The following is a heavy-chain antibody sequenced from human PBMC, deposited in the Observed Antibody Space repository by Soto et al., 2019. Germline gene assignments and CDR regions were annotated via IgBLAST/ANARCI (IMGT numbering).Heavy chain of an antibody. CDR3: ASGQDYGDYPYLYY. V-gene: IGHV4-31*01. CDR2: IYYSGST. CDR1: GGSISSGGYY. Sequence: QVQLQESGPGLVKPSQTLSLTCTVSGGSISSGGYYWSWILRHPGKGLEWIGYIYYSGSTYYNPSLKMLVTISVETSKNQFCLKLSSVSAADTAVYYCASGQDYGDYPYLYYWGQGTLVTVSS. J-gene: IGHJ4*02. D-gene: IGHD4-17*01.